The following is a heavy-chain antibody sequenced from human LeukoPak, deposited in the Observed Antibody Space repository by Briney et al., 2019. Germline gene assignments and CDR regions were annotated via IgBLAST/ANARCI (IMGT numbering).Heavy chain of an antibody. V-gene: IGHV1-2*02. CDR3: ARDWSGGAAAVSY. D-gene: IGHD6-13*01. CDR1: GYTFTGYY. CDR2: INPNNGGT. Sequence: GASVKVSCKASGYTFTGYYMHWVRQAPGQGLEWMGWINPNNGGTNYAQKFQGRVTMTRDTSINTAYMELSRLRSDDTAVYYCARDWSGGAAAVSYWGQGTLVTVSS. J-gene: IGHJ4*02.